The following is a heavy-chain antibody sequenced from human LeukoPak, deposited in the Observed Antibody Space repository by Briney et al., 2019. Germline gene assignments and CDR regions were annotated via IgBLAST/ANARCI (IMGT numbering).Heavy chain of an antibody. CDR1: GYTFTAYY. CDR2: INPNSGGT. Sequence: ASVKVSRKASGYTFTAYYMHWVRQAPGQGFEWMGWINPNSGGTNYAQKFQGRVTMTRDTSISTAYMELSRLRSDDTAVFYCARDYYDSSGYGSFDYWGQGTLVTVSS. CDR3: ARDYYDSSGYGSFDY. D-gene: IGHD3-22*01. J-gene: IGHJ4*02. V-gene: IGHV1-2*02.